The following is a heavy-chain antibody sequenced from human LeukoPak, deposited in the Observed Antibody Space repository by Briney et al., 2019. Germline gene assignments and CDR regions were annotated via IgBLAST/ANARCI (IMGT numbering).Heavy chain of an antibody. V-gene: IGHV4-61*02. CDR1: GGSISSGSYY. CDR2: IYTSGST. Sequence: SETLSLTCTVSGGSISSGSYYWSWIRQPAGKGLEWIGRIYTSGSTNYNPSLKSRVTISVDTSKNQFSLKLSSVTAADTAVYYCARDTGELWFGSWGQGTLVTVSS. D-gene: IGHD3-10*01. J-gene: IGHJ4*02. CDR3: ARDTGELWFGS.